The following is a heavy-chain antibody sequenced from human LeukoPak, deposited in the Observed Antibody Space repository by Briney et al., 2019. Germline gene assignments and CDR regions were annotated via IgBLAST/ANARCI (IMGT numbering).Heavy chain of an antibody. V-gene: IGHV1-2*06. CDR1: GYTFTGYY. Sequence: GASVKVSCKASGYTFTGYYVHWVRQAPGQGLEWMGRINPNSGGTNYAQKFQGRVTMTRDTSISTAYMELSRLRSDDTAVYYCARSAITMVRGGGGYYFDYWGQGTLVTVSS. D-gene: IGHD3-10*01. J-gene: IGHJ4*02. CDR3: ARSAITMVRGGGGYYFDY. CDR2: INPNSGGT.